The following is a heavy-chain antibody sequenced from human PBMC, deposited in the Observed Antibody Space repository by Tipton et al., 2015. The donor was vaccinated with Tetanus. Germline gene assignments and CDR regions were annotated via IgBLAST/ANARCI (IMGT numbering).Heavy chain of an antibody. V-gene: IGHV4-59*01. D-gene: IGHD3-10*01. J-gene: IGHJ5*02. CDR3: ARDRVWFVP. CDR2: IYYSGST. Sequence: TLSLTCTVSGGSISSYYWSWIRQPPGKGLEWIGYIYYSGSTNYNPSLKSRVTISVDTSKNQFSLKLSSVTAADTAVYYCARDRVWFVPWGQGTLVTVSS. CDR1: GGSISSYY.